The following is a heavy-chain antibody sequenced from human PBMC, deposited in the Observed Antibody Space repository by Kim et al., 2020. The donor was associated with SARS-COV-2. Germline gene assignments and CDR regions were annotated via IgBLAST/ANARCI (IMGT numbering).Heavy chain of an antibody. D-gene: IGHD7-27*01. J-gene: IGHJ3*02. Sequence: SETLSLTCTVSGGSISSNYWSWVRQPPGRGLEWLGYIYYTGSTNYNASLKSRLTISLDTSKNQFSLKLRSVTAADTAVYYCARHGPGDSDAFDIWGQGT. CDR2: IYYTGST. V-gene: IGHV4-59*08. CDR3: ARHGPGDSDAFDI. CDR1: GGSISSNY.